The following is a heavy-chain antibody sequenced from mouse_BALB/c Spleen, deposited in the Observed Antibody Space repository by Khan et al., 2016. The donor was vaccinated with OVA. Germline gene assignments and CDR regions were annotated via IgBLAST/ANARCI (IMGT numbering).Heavy chain of an antibody. D-gene: IGHD1-2*01. CDR1: GYSITSGYG. Sequence: EVKLEESGPGLVKPSQSLSLTCTVTGYSITSGYGWNWIRQFPGNKLEWMGYISYRGSTNYNPSLKSRISITRDTSKNQFFLQLNSVTTEDTATYYCARTARIKYWGQGTTLTVSS. CDR3: ARTARIKY. J-gene: IGHJ2*01. V-gene: IGHV3-2*02. CDR2: ISYRGST.